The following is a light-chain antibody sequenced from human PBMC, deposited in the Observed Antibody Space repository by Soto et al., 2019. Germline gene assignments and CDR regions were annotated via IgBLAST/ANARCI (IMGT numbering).Light chain of an antibody. V-gene: IGKV3-15*01. CDR3: PQYCGRWT. CDR1: QSVYSN. Sequence: VVMTQSPATLSVSPGERATLSCRASQSVYSNLAWYQQKPGQAPRLLISGASTRATGIPARFSGSGSGTAFTLNMSSLQSEDFAVYFWPQYCGRWTFGQRTKVEIK. J-gene: IGKJ1*01. CDR2: GAS.